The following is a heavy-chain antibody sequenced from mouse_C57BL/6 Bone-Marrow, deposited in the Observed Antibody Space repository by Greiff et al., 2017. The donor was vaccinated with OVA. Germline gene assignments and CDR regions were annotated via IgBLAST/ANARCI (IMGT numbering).Heavy chain of an antibody. D-gene: IGHD1-1*01. CDR3: ARLLYYGSSWGFAY. J-gene: IGHJ3*01. CDR1: GFTFSSYT. CDR2: ISGGGGNT. Sequence: EVMLVESGGGLVKPGGSLKLSCAASGFTFSSYTMSWVRQTPEKRLEWVATISGGGGNTYYPDSVKGRFTISRDNAKNTLYLQMSSLRSEDTAWYYCARLLYYGSSWGFAYWGQGTLVTVSA. V-gene: IGHV5-9*01.